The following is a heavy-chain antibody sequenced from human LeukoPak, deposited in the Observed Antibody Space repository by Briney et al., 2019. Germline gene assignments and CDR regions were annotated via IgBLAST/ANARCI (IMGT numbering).Heavy chain of an antibody. CDR2: IKGIGPTT. Sequence: PGGSLRLSCAASGFTFSDYYMSWIRQAPGKGLEWVSTIKGIGPTTYYADSVKGRFTISRDNSKNTLYLQMNSLRPEDTAVYYCAKKWSGDYDSSGVNDAFDIWGQGTMVTVSS. CDR1: GFTFSDYY. CDR3: AKKWSGDYDSSGVNDAFDI. D-gene: IGHD3-22*01. V-gene: IGHV3-11*04. J-gene: IGHJ3*02.